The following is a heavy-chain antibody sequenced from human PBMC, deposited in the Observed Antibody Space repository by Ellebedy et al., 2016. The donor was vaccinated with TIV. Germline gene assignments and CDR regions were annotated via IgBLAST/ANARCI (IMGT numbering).Heavy chain of an antibody. CDR1: GFTFSSYS. V-gene: IGHV3-48*01. CDR2: ISSSSSTI. CDR3: ARDPVGVGPAFDV. Sequence: GESLKISCAASGFTFSSYSMNWVRQAPGKGLEWVSYISSSSSTIYYADSVKGRFTISRDNAKNLLYLQMNRLRAEDTAIYFCARDPVGVGPAFDVWGQGTMVTVSS. J-gene: IGHJ3*01. D-gene: IGHD4-23*01.